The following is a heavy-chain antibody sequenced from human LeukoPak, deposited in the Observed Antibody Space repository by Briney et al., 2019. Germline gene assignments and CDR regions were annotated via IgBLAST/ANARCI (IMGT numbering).Heavy chain of an antibody. V-gene: IGHV4-38-2*02. CDR3: ARDSKKGYCFDY. Sequence: SETLSLTCTVSGYSINSGYYWGWIRQPPGKGLEWIASINHSGTTYYNPSLASRVSISVDTSKNQFSLRLTSVTVADTAVYYCARDSKKGYCFDYWGQGTLVTVSS. J-gene: IGHJ4*02. CDR1: GYSINSGYY. CDR2: INHSGTT.